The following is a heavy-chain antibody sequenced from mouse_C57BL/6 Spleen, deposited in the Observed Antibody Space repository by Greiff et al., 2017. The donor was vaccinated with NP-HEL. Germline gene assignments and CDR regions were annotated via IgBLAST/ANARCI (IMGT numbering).Heavy chain of an antibody. J-gene: IGHJ1*03. D-gene: IGHD2-5*01. CDR2: INPGSGGT. Sequence: VKLMESGAELVRPGTSVKVSCKASGYAFTNYLIEWVKQRPGQGLEWIGVINPGSGGTNYNEKFNGKATLTADKSSSTAYMQLSSLTSEDSAVYFCARRTHYSNYWYFDVWGTGTTVTVSS. CDR3: ARRTHYSNYWYFDV. CDR1: GYAFTNYL. V-gene: IGHV1-54*01.